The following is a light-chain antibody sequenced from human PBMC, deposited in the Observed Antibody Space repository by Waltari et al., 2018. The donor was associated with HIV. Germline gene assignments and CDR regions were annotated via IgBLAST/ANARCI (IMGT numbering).Light chain of an antibody. CDR2: GNT. V-gene: IGLV1-40*01. CDR1: SSNIGAGSD. Sequence: QSVLTPPPPVSGAPGQRVTIPCTGSSSNIGAGSDVHWYQRPPGRAPTVLIHGNTIRPSWVPARFSGSKSGTSGSLAITGLQAEDEADYYCQSYDSSLMLWVFGGGTKLTVL. CDR3: QSYDSSLMLWV. J-gene: IGLJ3*02.